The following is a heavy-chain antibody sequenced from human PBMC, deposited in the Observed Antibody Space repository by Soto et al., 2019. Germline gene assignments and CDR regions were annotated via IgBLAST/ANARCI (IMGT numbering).Heavy chain of an antibody. V-gene: IGHV1-46*01. CDR3: ARDLAAVDY. CDR1: GYTFINYY. CDR2: FNPTSGST. Sequence: QVQLVQSGAEVKKPGASVKLSCKASGYTFINYYIHWVRQAPGQGLEWMGIFNPTSGSTNYAQKFQGRVTLPMDTSKRTVYMELSSLRFDDTPVYYCARDLAAVDYWGQGTLVTVFS. D-gene: IGHD6-13*01. J-gene: IGHJ4*02.